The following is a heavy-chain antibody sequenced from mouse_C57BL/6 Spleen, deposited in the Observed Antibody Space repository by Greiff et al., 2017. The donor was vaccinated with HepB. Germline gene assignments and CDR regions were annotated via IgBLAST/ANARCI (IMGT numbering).Heavy chain of an antibody. CDR2: IYPGDGDT. J-gene: IGHJ4*01. V-gene: IGHV1-82*01. D-gene: IGHD2-10*02. Sequence: VQLQQSGPELVKPGASVKISCKASGYAFSSSWMNWVKQRPGKGLEWIGRIYPGDGDTNYNGKFKGKATLTADKSSSTAYMQLSSLTSEDSAVYFCARGYGNHAMDYWGQGTSVTVSS. CDR1: GYAFSSSW. CDR3: ARGYGNHAMDY.